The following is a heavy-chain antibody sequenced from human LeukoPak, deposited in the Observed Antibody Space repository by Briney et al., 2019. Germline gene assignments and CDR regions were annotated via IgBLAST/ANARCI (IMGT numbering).Heavy chain of an antibody. D-gene: IGHD3-22*01. CDR1: GFTFSSYG. CDR3: AKESDSGDYRTADY. CDR2: ISYDGSNK. J-gene: IGHJ4*02. Sequence: GGSLRLSCAASGFTFSSYGMHWVRQAPGKGLEWVAVISYDGSNKYYADSVKGRFTISRDNSKNTVYLQMNSLRAEDTAVYYCAKESDSGDYRTADYWGQGTLVTVSS. V-gene: IGHV3-30*18.